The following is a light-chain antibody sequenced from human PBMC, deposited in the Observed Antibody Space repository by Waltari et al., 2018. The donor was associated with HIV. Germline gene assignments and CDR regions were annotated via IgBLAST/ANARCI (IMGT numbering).Light chain of an antibody. J-gene: IGKJ1*01. CDR3: QQYNNWPGT. Sequence: EILLTQSPATLSVSPGERATLSCRASQSVSTNLAWYQRKPVQAPRLLIYGASTRATGIPARFSGSGSGTEFTLTIGSLQSEDFAVYFCQQYNNWPGTFGQGTKVEIK. V-gene: IGKV3-15*01. CDR2: GAS. CDR1: QSVSTN.